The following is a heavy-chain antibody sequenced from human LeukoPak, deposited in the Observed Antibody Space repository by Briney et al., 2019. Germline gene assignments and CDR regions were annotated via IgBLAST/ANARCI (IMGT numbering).Heavy chain of an antibody. Sequence: GGSLRLSCSASGFTFSTYWMSWVRQAPGKGLEWVAVISYDGSNKYYADSVKGRCTISRDNSKNTLYLQMNSLRAEDTAVYYCARDGYDLNTPMVSTIFDYWGQGTLVTVSS. CDR3: ARDGYDLNTPMVSTIFDY. CDR2: ISYDGSNK. D-gene: IGHD5-18*01. CDR1: GFTFSTYW. V-gene: IGHV3-30-3*01. J-gene: IGHJ4*02.